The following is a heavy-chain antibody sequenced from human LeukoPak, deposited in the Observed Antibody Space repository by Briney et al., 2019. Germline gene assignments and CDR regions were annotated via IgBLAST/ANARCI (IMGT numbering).Heavy chain of an antibody. CDR3: ASSPEAFWSGQLPDY. Sequence: GGSLRLSCAGSGFALKSYSLSWVRQAPGKGLEWVSSISSTSAYIYYADSVKGRFTISRDNVDNVVYLQMNSLGAEDTAVYYCASSPEAFWSGQLPDYWGQGTLVTVSS. D-gene: IGHD3-3*01. J-gene: IGHJ4*02. CDR1: GFALKSYS. V-gene: IGHV3-21*01. CDR2: ISSTSAYI.